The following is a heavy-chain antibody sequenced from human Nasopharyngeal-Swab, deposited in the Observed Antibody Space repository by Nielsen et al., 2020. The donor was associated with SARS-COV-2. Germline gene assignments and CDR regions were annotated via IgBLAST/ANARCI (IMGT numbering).Heavy chain of an antibody. CDR3: ALYYYGSGNYDY. CDR2: ISAYNGNT. CDR1: GYTLTSYG. Sequence: ASVKVFCKASGYTLTSYGISWVRQAPGQGLEWMGWISAYNGNTNYAQKLQGRVTMTTDTSTSTAYMELRSLRSDDTAVYYCALYYYGSGNYDYWGQGTLVTVSS. V-gene: IGHV1-18*04. J-gene: IGHJ4*02. D-gene: IGHD3-10*01.